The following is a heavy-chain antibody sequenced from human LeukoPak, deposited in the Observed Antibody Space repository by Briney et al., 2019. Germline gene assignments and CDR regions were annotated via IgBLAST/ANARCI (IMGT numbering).Heavy chain of an antibody. J-gene: IGHJ3*02. CDR2: ISGSGDGA. Sequence: GGSLRLSCVASGYTFSNYAMSWVRQAPGQGLEWVSGISGSGDGANFADSVKGRFTISRDNSKNTLYLQMSSLRAEDTAVYYCAKDPSPCVSGSCYYALHIWGQGTMVPVSS. D-gene: IGHD2-15*01. CDR3: AKDPSPCVSGSCYYALHI. V-gene: IGHV3-23*01. CDR1: GYTFSNYA.